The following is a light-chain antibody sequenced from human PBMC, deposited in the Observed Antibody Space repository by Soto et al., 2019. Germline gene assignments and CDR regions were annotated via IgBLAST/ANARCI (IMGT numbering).Light chain of an antibody. J-gene: IGKJ5*01. Sequence: EIMMTQSPGTLSVFPGESVTLSCRASQSVNGFLDWFQHKPGQAPRLVLKRIFIRAIGVPARFSGSGSGTDFTLTISRLEPEDFAVYYCQQHGGSPITFGQGTRLEI. V-gene: IGKV3-20*01. CDR3: QQHGGSPIT. CDR2: RIF. CDR1: QSVNGF.